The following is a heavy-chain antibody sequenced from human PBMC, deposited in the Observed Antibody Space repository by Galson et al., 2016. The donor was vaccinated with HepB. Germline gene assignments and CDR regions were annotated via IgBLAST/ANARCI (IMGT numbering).Heavy chain of an antibody. V-gene: IGHV3-30*19. CDR2: ISYDGGDK. CDR1: GFTFSRYG. Sequence: SLRLSCAASGFTFSRYGMHWVRQAPGKGLEWVAVISYDGGDKHYADSVKGRFTVSRDNSKNTLFLQMNSLRVEDTAVYYCAKLDCGRDCPRDDWGLGTLSPSPQ. J-gene: IGHJ4*02. CDR3: AKLDCGRDCPRDD. D-gene: IGHD2-21*02.